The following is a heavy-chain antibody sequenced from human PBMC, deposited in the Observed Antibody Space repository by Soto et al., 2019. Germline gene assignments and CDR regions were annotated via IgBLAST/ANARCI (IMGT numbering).Heavy chain of an antibody. V-gene: IGHV4-34*01. Sequence: PSETLSLTCAVYGGSFSGYYWSWIRQPPGKGLEWIGEINHSGSTNYNPSLKSRVTISVDTSKNQFSLKLSSVTAADTAVYYCARARVYSSGPDYWGQRTPVTVSS. J-gene: IGHJ4*01. CDR3: ARARVYSSGPDY. CDR1: GGSFSGYY. D-gene: IGHD6-19*01. CDR2: INHSGST.